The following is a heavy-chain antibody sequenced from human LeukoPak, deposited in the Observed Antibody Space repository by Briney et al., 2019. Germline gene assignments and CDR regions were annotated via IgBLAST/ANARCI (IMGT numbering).Heavy chain of an antibody. CDR1: GFSFSGYA. J-gene: IGHJ4*02. D-gene: IGHD2-2*01. CDR2: ISGSGGTI. CDR3: AKVLGYRIAVSDPFDY. Sequence: GGSLRLSCAASGFSFSGYALNWVRQAPGKGLEWVSAISGSGGTIFYADSVKGRFTISRDHSKNTLFLQMNSLRAEDTAVYYCAKVLGYRIAVSDPFDYWGQGTLVTVSS. V-gene: IGHV3-23*01.